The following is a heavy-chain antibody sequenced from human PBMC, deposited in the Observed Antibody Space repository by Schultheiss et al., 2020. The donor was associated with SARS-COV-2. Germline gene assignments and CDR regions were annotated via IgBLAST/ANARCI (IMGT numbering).Heavy chain of an antibody. CDR3: AGIVVVPAAINDDFDY. J-gene: IGHJ4*02. V-gene: IGHV3-23*01. Sequence: GGSLRLSCAASGFTFSSYAMSWVRQAPGKGLEWVSSISSSSSYIYYADSVKGRFTISRDNSKNTLYLQMNSLRAEDTAVYYCAGIVVVPAAINDDFDYWGQGTLVTVSS. CDR1: GFTFSSYA. CDR2: ISSSSSYI. D-gene: IGHD2-2*02.